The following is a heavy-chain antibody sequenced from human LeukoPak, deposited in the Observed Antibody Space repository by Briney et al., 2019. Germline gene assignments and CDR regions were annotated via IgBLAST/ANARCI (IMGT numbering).Heavy chain of an antibody. CDR3: AKGPRPDITVAHTVEK. CDR2: ISSRGDST. Sequence: PGGSLRLSCAASGITFITSAMSWVRQVPGRGLEGVSTISSRGDSTYVADSVKGRFTISRDNSKNSLYLQMNSVRAEDTAVYYCAKGPRPDITVAHTVEKWGQGTLVTVSS. D-gene: IGHD6-19*01. CDR1: GITFITSA. J-gene: IGHJ4*02. V-gene: IGHV3-23*01.